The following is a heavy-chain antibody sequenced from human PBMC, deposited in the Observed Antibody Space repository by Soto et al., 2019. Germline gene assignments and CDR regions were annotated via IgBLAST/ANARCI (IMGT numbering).Heavy chain of an antibody. D-gene: IGHD6-13*01. V-gene: IGHV3-23*01. Sequence: PGGSLRLSCAASGFTFSAYSMNWVRQAPGKGLEWVSAITASGGRAYYADSVKGRFTISRDNSQNTLYLQMNSLRAEDTAVYYCAKDLRGPSAGTWYFDYWGQGTLVTVSS. J-gene: IGHJ4*02. CDR1: GFTFSAYS. CDR2: ITASGGRA. CDR3: AKDLRGPSAGTWYFDY.